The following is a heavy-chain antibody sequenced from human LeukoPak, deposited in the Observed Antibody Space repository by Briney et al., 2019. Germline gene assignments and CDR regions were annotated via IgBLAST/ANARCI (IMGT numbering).Heavy chain of an antibody. V-gene: IGHV3-7*01. J-gene: IGHJ6*03. CDR3: ASFTIFGPYYYYYYMDV. CDR2: IKQDGSEK. D-gene: IGHD3-3*01. Sequence: GSLRLSCAASGFTFSSYWMSWVRQARGKGLEWVANIKQDGSEKYYVDSVKGRFTISRDNAKNSLYLQMNSLRAEDTAVYYCASFTIFGPYYYYYYMDVWGKGTTVTVSS. CDR1: GFTFSSYW.